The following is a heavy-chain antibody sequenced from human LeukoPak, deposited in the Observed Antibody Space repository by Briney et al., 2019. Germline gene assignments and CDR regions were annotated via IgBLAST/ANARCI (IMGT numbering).Heavy chain of an antibody. CDR3: AREDEGYYFDY. V-gene: IGHV3-7*01. CDR1: GFTFGSYW. J-gene: IGHJ4*02. Sequence: GGSLRLSCAASGFTFGSYWMSWIRQAPGKGLEWVANIKQDGSEKYYVDSVKGRFTISRDNAKNSLYLQMNSLRAEDTAVYYCAREDEGYYFDYWGQGTLVTVSS. CDR2: IKQDGSEK.